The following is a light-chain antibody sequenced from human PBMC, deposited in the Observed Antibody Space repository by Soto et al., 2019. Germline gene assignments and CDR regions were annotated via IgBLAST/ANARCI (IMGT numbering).Light chain of an antibody. CDR1: QSISSW. Sequence: DIQMAQSPSTLSASVGDRVTITCRASQSISSWLAWYQQKPGKAPKLLIYKASSSETAVPSRFSGSGSGTEFTLTISSLQPDDFATYYCQQYNSYPWSFGQGTKVEIK. V-gene: IGKV1-5*03. CDR2: KAS. J-gene: IGKJ1*01. CDR3: QQYNSYPWS.